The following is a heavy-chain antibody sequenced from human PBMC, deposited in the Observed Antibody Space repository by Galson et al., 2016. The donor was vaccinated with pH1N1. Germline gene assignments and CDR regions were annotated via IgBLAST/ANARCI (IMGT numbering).Heavy chain of an antibody. CDR1: GGSISNSNYY. Sequence: SETLSLTCTVSGGSISNSNYYWGWIRQPPGKGLQWIANIYYSGITYYDASLKSRVTISVDTSKNTVYLQMNRLRAEDTAVYYCVRDSEYSAYDSFVWGQGTQVSVSS. CDR2: IYYSGIT. CDR3: VRDSEYSAYDSFV. V-gene: IGHV4-39*02. D-gene: IGHD5-12*01. J-gene: IGHJ4*02.